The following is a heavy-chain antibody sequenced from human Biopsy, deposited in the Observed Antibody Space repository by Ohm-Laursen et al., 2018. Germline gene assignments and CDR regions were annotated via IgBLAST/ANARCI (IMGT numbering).Heavy chain of an antibody. CDR3: AIDGNDFLTDYLKIDQ. CDR2: INPKSGGT. D-gene: IGHD3-9*01. V-gene: IGHV1-2*02. J-gene: IGHJ4*02. CDR1: GYTFTGYY. Sequence: SSVKVSCKASGYTFTGYYLRWVRQAPGQGLEWMGWINPKSGGTHYLEKFRGRVTMTRDTSISTAYMEVSSLRSDDTAVYYCAIDGNDFLTDYLKIDQWGQGTLVTVSS.